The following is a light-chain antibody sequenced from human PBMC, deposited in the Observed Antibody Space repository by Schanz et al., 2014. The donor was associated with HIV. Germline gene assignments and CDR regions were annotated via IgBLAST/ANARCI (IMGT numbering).Light chain of an antibody. CDR2: ATS. Sequence: DIQMTQSPSTLSASVGDSVTITCRASQGFGTYLAWYQQKPGKAPKLLIYATSTLQNGVPSRFSGSGFGTSFTLTITSLQPDDFATYYCQQCVTYPYTFGQGTKLEIK. J-gene: IGKJ2*01. CDR3: QQCVTYPYT. CDR1: QGFGTY. V-gene: IGKV1-9*01.